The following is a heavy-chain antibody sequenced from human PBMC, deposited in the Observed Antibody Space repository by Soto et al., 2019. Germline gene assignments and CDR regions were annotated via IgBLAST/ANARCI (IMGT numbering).Heavy chain of an antibody. CDR1: GFTFSSYS. CDR3: ARDGDPDYYYYMDV. V-gene: IGHV3-48*01. Sequence: EVQLVESGGGLVQPGGSLRLSCAASGFTFSSYSMNWVRQAPGKGLEWVSYISSSSSTIYYADSVKGRSTISRDNAKNSLYLQMNSLRAEDTAVYYCARDGDPDYYYYMDVWGKGTTVTVSS. CDR2: ISSSSSTI. J-gene: IGHJ6*03.